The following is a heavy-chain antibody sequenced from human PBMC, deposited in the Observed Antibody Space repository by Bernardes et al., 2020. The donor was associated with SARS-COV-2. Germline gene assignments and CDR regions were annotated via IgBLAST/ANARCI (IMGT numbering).Heavy chain of an antibody. J-gene: IGHJ6*02. D-gene: IGHD5-18*01. Sequence: GGSLRLSCAASGFTFSSYAMTWVRQAPRKGLEWVSSITGSGVTTYSADSVKGRFTISRDNSKNTLYLQMNSLRAEDTAVYYCAKAAGRSYGFLYYGMDVWGQGTTVTVSS. CDR2: ITGSGVTT. V-gene: IGHV3-23*01. CDR1: GFTFSSYA. CDR3: AKAAGRSYGFLYYGMDV.